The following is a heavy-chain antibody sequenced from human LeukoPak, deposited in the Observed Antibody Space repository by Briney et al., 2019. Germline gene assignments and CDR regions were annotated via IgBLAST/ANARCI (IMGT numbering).Heavy chain of an antibody. CDR1: GGTFSSYA. CDR3: AREIITSVAGINYFDY. J-gene: IGHJ4*02. Sequence: SVKVSCKASGGTFSSYAISWVRQAPGQGLEWMGGIIPIFGTANYAQKFQGRVTITTDESTSTAYIELSSLRSEDTAVYYCAREIITSVAGINYFDYWGQGTLVTVSS. V-gene: IGHV1-69*05. CDR2: IIPIFGTA. D-gene: IGHD6-19*01.